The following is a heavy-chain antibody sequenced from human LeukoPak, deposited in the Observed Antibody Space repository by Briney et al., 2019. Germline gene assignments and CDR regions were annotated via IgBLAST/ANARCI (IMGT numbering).Heavy chain of an antibody. Sequence: SETLSLTCTVSGGSISSYYWSWFRQPPGKGLEWIGYIYYSGSTNYNPSLKSRVTISVDTSKNQFSLKLSSMTAADTAVYYCARGTTPRDVWGKGTTVTVSS. D-gene: IGHD1-1*01. J-gene: IGHJ6*04. CDR2: IYYSGST. V-gene: IGHV4-59*01. CDR3: ARGTTPRDV. CDR1: GGSISSYY.